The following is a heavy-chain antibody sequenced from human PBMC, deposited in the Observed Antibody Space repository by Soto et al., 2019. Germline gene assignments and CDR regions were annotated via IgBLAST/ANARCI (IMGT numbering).Heavy chain of an antibody. D-gene: IGHD5-18*01. Sequence: GGSLRLSCAASGLTFSDNAMSWVRQAPGKGLEWVSTISGSGRSTYYADSVKGRFTISRDNSNNTQYLQRDSLRAEDTAVYYCASDSPGVRTWIQTAQHWGQGNLVTVSS. CDR3: ASDSPGVRTWIQTAQH. CDR1: GLTFSDNA. V-gene: IGHV3-23*01. J-gene: IGHJ1*01. CDR2: ISGSGRST.